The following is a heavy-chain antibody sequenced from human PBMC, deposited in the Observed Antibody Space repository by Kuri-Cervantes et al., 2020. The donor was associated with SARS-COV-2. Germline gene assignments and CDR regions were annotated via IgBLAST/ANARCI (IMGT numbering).Heavy chain of an antibody. CDR3: ASPATVTAPHDAFDI. D-gene: IGHD4-17*01. Sequence: ASVKVSCKASGYTFTSYYMHWVRQAPGQGLEWMGIINPSGGSTSYTQKFQGRVTMTRDTSTSTVYMELSSLRSEDTAVYYCASPATVTAPHDAFDIWGQGTMVTVSS. J-gene: IGHJ3*02. CDR1: GYTFTSYY. CDR2: INPSGGST. V-gene: IGHV1-46*01.